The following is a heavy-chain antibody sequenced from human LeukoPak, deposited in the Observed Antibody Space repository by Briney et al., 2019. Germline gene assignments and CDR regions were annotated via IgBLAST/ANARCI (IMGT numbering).Heavy chain of an antibody. CDR2: IIPIFGTA. Sequence: VKVSCKASGGTFSSYAISWVRQAPGQGLEWMGGIIPIFGTANYAQKFQGRVTITTDESTSTAYMELSSLRSEDTAVYYCARSSSARGNWFDPWGQGTLVTVSS. D-gene: IGHD6-6*01. V-gene: IGHV1-69*13. CDR3: ARSSSARGNWFDP. CDR1: GGTFSSYA. J-gene: IGHJ5*02.